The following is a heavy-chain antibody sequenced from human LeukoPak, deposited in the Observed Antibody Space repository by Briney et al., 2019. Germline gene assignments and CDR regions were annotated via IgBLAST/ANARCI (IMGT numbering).Heavy chain of an antibody. J-gene: IGHJ4*02. D-gene: IGHD4-17*01. Sequence: ASVKVSCKSSGYGFTGYYMHWVRQAPGQGFEWMGIINPSGGSTSYAQKFQGRVTMTRDMSTSTVYMELSSLRSEDTAVYYCARDPGDGDYGGYWGQGTLVTVSS. CDR1: GYGFTGYY. V-gene: IGHV1-46*01. CDR3: ARDPGDGDYGGY. CDR2: INPSGGST.